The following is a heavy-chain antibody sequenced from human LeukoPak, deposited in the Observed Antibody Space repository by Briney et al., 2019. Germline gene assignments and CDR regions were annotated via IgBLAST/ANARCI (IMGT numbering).Heavy chain of an antibody. CDR2: IYYSGST. Sequence: SETLSLTCTVSGGSISSYLWSWIRQPPGKGLEWIGYIYYSGSTNYNPSLKSRVTILVDTSKNQFSLKLTSVTAADTAVYYCTRLIYYYDSSAYYYIDCWGQGTLVTVSS. CDR3: TRLIYYYDSSAYYYIDC. J-gene: IGHJ4*02. V-gene: IGHV4-59*08. CDR1: GGSISSYL. D-gene: IGHD3-22*01.